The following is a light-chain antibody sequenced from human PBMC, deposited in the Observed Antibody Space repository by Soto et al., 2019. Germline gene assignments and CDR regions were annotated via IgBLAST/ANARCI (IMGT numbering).Light chain of an antibody. CDR1: QSVSSY. CDR3: QDHSRA. V-gene: IGKV3-11*01. Sequence: EIVLTQSPATLSLSPGERVTLSCRASQSVSSYLAWYQQKPGQAPRLLIYDASNRATGIPARFSGSGSGTDFTLTISSLEPEDFAVYYCQDHSRAFGPGTKVDIQ. J-gene: IGKJ3*01. CDR2: DAS.